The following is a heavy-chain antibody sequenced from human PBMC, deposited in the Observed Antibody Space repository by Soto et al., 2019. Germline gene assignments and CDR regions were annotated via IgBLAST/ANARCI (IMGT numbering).Heavy chain of an antibody. Sequence: EVQLLESGGDLVQPGGSLRLSCAASGFTFSSYAINWVRQAPGKGLEWISTISGGGDRIYYADSVKGRFTISRDTSKSTLYLQTNSLRVEDTAIYYCAKGPRWDSSSWDPPTYYHYYGMDVWGQGTTVTVSS. CDR3: AKGPRWDSSSWDPPTYYHYYGMDV. V-gene: IGHV3-23*01. CDR1: GFTFSSYA. CDR2: ISGGGDRI. D-gene: IGHD6-13*01. J-gene: IGHJ6*02.